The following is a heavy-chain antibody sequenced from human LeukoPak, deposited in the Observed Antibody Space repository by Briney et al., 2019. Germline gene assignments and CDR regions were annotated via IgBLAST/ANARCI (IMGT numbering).Heavy chain of an antibody. D-gene: IGHD2-2*01. CDR3: AREGPSSLVYGMDV. Sequence: GGSLRLSCAASGFTFSSYGMHWVRQAPGKGLEWVAVIWYDRSNKYYADSVKGRFTISRDNSKNTLYLQMNSLRAEDTAVYYCAREGPSSLVYGMDVWGKGTTVTVSS. V-gene: IGHV3-33*08. CDR1: GFTFSSYG. CDR2: IWYDRSNK. J-gene: IGHJ6*04.